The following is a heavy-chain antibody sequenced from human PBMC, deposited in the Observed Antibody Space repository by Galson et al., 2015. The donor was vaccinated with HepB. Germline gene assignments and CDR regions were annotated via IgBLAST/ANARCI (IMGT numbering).Heavy chain of an antibody. J-gene: IGHJ3*02. Sequence: SLRLSCAASGFTFSSYDMHWVRQATGKGLEWVSAIGTAGDPYYPGSVKGRFTISRDNAKNSLYLQMNSLRAEDTAVYYCARDQAAYYYDSSGYYPGAFDIWGQGTMVTVSS. CDR3: ARDQAAYYYDSSGYYPGAFDI. CDR2: IGTAGDP. CDR1: GFTFSSYD. D-gene: IGHD3-22*01. V-gene: IGHV3-13*05.